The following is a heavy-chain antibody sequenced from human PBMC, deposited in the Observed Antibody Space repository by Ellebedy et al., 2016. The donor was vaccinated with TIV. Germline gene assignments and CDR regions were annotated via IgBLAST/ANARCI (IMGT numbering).Heavy chain of an antibody. J-gene: IGHJ4*02. Sequence: GGSLRLSCAASGFTFSSYTMNWVRQAPGKGLEWVSSISSTATYIYYADSVRGRFSISRDNGKNSLYLQMNNLRGEDTAVYYCARDPPSITVADPLDSWGQGTLVTVSS. CDR3: ARDPPSITVADPLDS. CDR2: ISSTATYI. CDR1: GFTFSSYT. V-gene: IGHV3-21*01. D-gene: IGHD6-13*01.